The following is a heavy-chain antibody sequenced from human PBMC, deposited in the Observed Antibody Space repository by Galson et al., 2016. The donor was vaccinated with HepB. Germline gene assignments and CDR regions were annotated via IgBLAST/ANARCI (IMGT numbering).Heavy chain of an antibody. CDR2: ISSGSSYI. V-gene: IGHV3-21*01. CDR1: GFTFSSYV. CDR3: ARGYYNAMDV. Sequence: SLRLSCAASGFTFSSYVMNWVRQAPGKGLEWVSSISSGSSYIYYADSVKGRFTISRDNAKNSLYLQMNSLRAEDTALYYCARGYYNAMDVWGQGATVTVSS. J-gene: IGHJ6*02.